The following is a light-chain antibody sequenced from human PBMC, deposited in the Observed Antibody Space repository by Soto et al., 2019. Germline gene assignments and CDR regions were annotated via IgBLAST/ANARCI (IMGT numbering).Light chain of an antibody. CDR2: HAS. V-gene: IGKV1-5*01. CDR3: QHYNSYSEA. CDR1: QSISNW. J-gene: IGKJ1*01. Sequence: DIQMTQSPSTLSASVGDRVTITCRASQSISNWLAWYQQKPGTAPKVLIYHASNLQSGVPSRFRGSGSWTEFTLTISSLQPDDFSTYYCQHYNSYSEAFGQGTKVDI.